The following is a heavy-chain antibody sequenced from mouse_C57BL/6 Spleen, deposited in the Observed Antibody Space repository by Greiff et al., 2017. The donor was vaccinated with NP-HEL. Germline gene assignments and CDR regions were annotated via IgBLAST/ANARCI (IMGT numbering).Heavy chain of an antibody. CDR3: ARNYDGSGYAMDY. D-gene: IGHD1-1*01. Sequence: VQLQQSGAELVRPGTSVKMSCKASGYTFTNYWIGWAKQRPGHGLEWIGDIYPGGGYTNYNEKFKGKATLTADKSSSTAYMQFSSLTSEDSAIYYCARNYDGSGYAMDYWGQGTSVTVSS. J-gene: IGHJ4*01. CDR1: GYTFTNYW. CDR2: IYPGGGYT. V-gene: IGHV1-63*01.